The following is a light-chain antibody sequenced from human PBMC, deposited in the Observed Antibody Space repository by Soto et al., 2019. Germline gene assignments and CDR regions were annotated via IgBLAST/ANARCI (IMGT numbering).Light chain of an antibody. CDR2: WAS. J-gene: IGKJ5*01. V-gene: IGKV4-1*01. Sequence: DIVMTQSPDSLAVSLGERATINCKSSQSVLFSSNNKNYLAWYQQKPGQPPKLLIYWASTRESGVTNRFSGSGFGTDFTLTISSLQAEDVAVYYCQQSYSTPITFGQGTRLEMK. CDR3: QQSYSTPIT. CDR1: QSVLFSSNNKNY.